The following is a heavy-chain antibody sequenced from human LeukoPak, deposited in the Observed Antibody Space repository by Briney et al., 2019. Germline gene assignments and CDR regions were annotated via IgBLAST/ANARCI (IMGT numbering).Heavy chain of an antibody. Sequence: SGPTLVKPSETLSLTCAVSGDSISSSSWWSWVRQPPGKGLEWIGEIYHTGSTNYNPSLKSRVTISVDTSKNQFSLKLSSVTAADTAVYYCASYTPNDAFDIWGQGTMVTVSS. CDR2: IYHTGST. CDR3: ASYTPNDAFDI. J-gene: IGHJ3*02. V-gene: IGHV4-4*02. CDR1: GDSISSSSW. D-gene: IGHD2-15*01.